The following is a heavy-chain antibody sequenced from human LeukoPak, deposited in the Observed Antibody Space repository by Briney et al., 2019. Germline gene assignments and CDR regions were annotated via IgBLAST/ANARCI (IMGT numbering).Heavy chain of an antibody. CDR3: ARGGSYYYFDY. Sequence: PSETLSLTCTVSGGSISSGDYYWSWIRQPPGKGLEWIGYIYYSGSTYYNPSLKSRVTISVDTSKNQFSLKLSSVTAADTAVYYCARGGSYYYFDYWGQGTLVTVSS. CDR1: GGSISSGDYY. J-gene: IGHJ4*02. V-gene: IGHV4-30-4*08. D-gene: IGHD1-26*01. CDR2: IYYSGST.